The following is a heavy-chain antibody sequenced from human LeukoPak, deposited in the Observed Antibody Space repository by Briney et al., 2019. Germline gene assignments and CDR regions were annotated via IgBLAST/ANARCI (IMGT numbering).Heavy chain of an antibody. CDR1: GGSISSSSYY. V-gene: IGHV4-39*07. CDR2: IYYSGST. CDR3: ALHNPDLGAFDI. D-gene: IGHD4-11*01. Sequence: KPSETLSLTCTVSGGSISSSSYYWGWIRQPPGKGLEWIGSIYYSGSTYYNPSLKSRVTISVDTSKNQFSLKLSSVTAADTAVYYCALHNPDLGAFDIWGQGTMVTVSS. J-gene: IGHJ3*02.